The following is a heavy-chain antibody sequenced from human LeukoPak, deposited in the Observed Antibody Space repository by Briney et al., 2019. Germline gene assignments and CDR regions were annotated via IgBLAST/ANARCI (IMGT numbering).Heavy chain of an antibody. CDR3: ARGVDAFDI. J-gene: IGHJ3*02. V-gene: IGHV4-59*02. CDR1: GGSVSSYY. Sequence: PSETLSLTCTVSGGSVSSYYWSWIRQPPGKGLEWIGYIYYSGSTNYNPSLKSRVTISVGTSKNQFSLKLSSVTAADTAVYYCARGVDAFDIWGQGTMVTVSS. CDR2: IYYSGST.